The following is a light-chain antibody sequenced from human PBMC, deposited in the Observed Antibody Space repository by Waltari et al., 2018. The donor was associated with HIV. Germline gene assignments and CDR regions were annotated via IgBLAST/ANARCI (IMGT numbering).Light chain of an antibody. CDR3: AAWDDSLNAWV. Sequence: QSVLTQPPSASGTPGQRVSISCSGSSSNIGSNIVNWYQQLPGTAPKLLIYSNNQRPSGVPDRVSCSKSGTSASLAISGLQSEDEADYYCAAWDDSLNAWVFGVGTKLTVL. J-gene: IGLJ3*02. CDR1: SSNIGSNI. V-gene: IGLV1-44*01. CDR2: SNN.